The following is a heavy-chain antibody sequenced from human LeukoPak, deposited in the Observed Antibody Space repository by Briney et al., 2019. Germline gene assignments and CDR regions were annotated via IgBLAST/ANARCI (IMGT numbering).Heavy chain of an antibody. V-gene: IGHV3-21*01. D-gene: IGHD3-9*01. CDR1: GFTFSSYA. CDR2: ISSSSSYI. Sequence: GRSLRLSCAASGFTFSSYAMHWVRQAPGKGLEWVSSISSSSSYIYYADSLKGRFTISRDNAKNSLFLQMNSLRAEDTAVYYCARNLNSWFDPWGQGTLVTVSS. CDR3: ARNLNSWFDP. J-gene: IGHJ5*02.